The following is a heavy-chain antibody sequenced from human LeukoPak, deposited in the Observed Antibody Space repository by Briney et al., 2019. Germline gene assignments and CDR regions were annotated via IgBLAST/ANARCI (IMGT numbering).Heavy chain of an antibody. Sequence: GESLKISCKGSGYSFTSYWIGWVRQMPGKGLEWMGIIYPGDSDTRYSPSFQGQVTISADKSISTAYLQWGSLKASDTAMYYCARLDYDILTGYGYFDYWGQGTLVTVSS. CDR2: IYPGDSDT. D-gene: IGHD3-9*01. CDR1: GYSFTSYW. CDR3: ARLDYDILTGYGYFDY. J-gene: IGHJ4*02. V-gene: IGHV5-51*01.